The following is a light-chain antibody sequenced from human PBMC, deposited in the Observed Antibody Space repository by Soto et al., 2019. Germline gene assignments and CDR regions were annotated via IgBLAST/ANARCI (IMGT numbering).Light chain of an antibody. Sequence: DTRMTQSPSTLSASVGDRVTITCRASQSISSWLAWYQQKPGKAPKLLIYKASSLESGVPSTFSGSGSGTEFTITISSLQSDDFAAYYCQQYNSYSRTFGQETKVQI. CDR2: KAS. V-gene: IGKV1-5*03. J-gene: IGKJ1*01. CDR1: QSISSW. CDR3: QQYNSYSRT.